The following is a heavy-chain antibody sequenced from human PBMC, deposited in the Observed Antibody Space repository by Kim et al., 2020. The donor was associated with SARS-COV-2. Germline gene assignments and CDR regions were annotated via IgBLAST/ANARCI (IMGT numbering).Heavy chain of an antibody. V-gene: IGHV3-23*01. D-gene: IGHD3-16*01. CDR2: SGNGGST. J-gene: IGHJ4*02. Sequence: SGNGGSTHYADSVKGRFTISRDNSKNTLYLQMNSLRAEDTAVYYCAKGWGYWGQETLLTVSS. CDR3: AKGWGY.